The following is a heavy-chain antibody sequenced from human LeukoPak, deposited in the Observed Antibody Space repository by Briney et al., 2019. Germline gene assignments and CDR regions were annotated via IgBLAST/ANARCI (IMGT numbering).Heavy chain of an antibody. Sequence: GGSLRLSCAASGFTFSSYGMHWVRQAPGKGLEWVAVISYDGSNKYYADSVKGRFTISRDNSKNTLYLQMNSLRAEDTAVYYCAKGSDILTGYLGYWGQGTLVTVSS. CDR3: AKGSDILTGYLGY. CDR1: GFTFSSYG. D-gene: IGHD3-9*01. J-gene: IGHJ4*02. CDR2: ISYDGSNK. V-gene: IGHV3-30*18.